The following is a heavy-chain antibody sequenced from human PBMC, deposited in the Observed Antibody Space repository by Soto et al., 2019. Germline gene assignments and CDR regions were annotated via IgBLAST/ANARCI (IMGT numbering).Heavy chain of an antibody. CDR1: GFICSSYD. Sequence: PGASLRLSCAVSGFICSSYDMSWVRQAPGKGLEWVSTILVGGSTHYEDSVKGRVTISRDTSKNTVYLQMNSLTAGDTAVYYCARVGANWNYDYYGMDVWGQGT. CDR2: ILVGGST. D-gene: IGHD1-1*01. CDR3: ARVGANWNYDYYGMDV. V-gene: IGHV3-23*01. J-gene: IGHJ6*02.